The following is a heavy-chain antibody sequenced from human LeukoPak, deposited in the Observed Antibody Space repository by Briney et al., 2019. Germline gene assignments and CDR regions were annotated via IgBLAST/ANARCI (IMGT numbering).Heavy chain of an antibody. V-gene: IGHV3-69-1*01. J-gene: IGHJ4*02. Sequence: KSGGSLRLSCAATGFTFSNFAMTWVRQAPGKGLVCVSSIVGSSSTYYADSLKGRFTISRDNAKNSLYLQMNSLRAEDTAVYYCARIGAGSSRDYWGQGALVTVSS. CDR3: ARIGAGSSRDY. D-gene: IGHD6-13*01. CDR2: IVGSSST. CDR1: GFTFSNFA.